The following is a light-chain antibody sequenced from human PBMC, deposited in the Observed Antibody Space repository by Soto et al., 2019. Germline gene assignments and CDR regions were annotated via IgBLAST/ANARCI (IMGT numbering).Light chain of an antibody. CDR2: GNN. Sequence: QAVVTQPPSVSGAPGQRVTISCTGSSSNIGAGYEVHWYQQLPGTAPKLLIYGNNNRPSGVTDRFSGSKSATSASLAITGRQAEDEAYYYCQSYDSSLSALYVFGTGTELTVL. CDR3: QSYDSSLSALYV. J-gene: IGLJ1*01. V-gene: IGLV1-40*01. CDR1: SSNIGAGYE.